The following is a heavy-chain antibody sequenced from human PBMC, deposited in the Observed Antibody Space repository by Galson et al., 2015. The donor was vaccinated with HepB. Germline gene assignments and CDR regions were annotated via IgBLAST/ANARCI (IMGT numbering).Heavy chain of an antibody. V-gene: IGHV3-48*01. Sequence: SLRLSCAASGFTFSSYSMNWVRQAPGKGLEWVSYIRSSSSTIYYADSVKGRFTISRDNAKNSLYLQMNSLRAEDTAVYYCAREYVPAAILRGSGFDYWGQGTLVTVSS. D-gene: IGHD2-2*02. CDR1: GFTFSSYS. CDR2: IRSSSSTI. CDR3: AREYVPAAILRGSGFDY. J-gene: IGHJ4*02.